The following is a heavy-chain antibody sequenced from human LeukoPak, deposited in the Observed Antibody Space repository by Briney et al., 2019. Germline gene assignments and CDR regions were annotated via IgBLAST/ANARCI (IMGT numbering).Heavy chain of an antibody. Sequence: GGSLRLSCAASGFTFSSYWMHWVRQAPGKGLVWVSRINSDGSSTSYADSVKGRFTISRDNAKNTLYLQMNSLRAEDTAVYYCARRSGIAVAGAFDYWGQGTLVTVSS. CDR2: INSDGSST. V-gene: IGHV3-74*01. CDR1: GFTFSSYW. J-gene: IGHJ4*02. D-gene: IGHD6-19*01. CDR3: ARRSGIAVAGAFDY.